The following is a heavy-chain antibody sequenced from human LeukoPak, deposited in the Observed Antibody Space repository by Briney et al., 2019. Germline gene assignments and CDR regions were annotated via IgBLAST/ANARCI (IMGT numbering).Heavy chain of an antibody. V-gene: IGHV4-59*12. CDR2: IYYSGST. CDR1: GGSISSYY. D-gene: IGHD5-18*01. Sequence: PSETLSLTCTVSGGSISSYYWSGIRQPPGKGLEWIGYIYYSGSTNYNPSLKSRVTISVDTSKNQFSLKLSSVTAADTAVYYCARDDGYSYRKGVDRFDYWGQGTLVTVSS. CDR3: ARDDGYSYRKGVDRFDY. J-gene: IGHJ4*02.